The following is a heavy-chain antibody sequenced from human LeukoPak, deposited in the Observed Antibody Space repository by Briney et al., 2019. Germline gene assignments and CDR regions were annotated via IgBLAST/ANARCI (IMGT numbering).Heavy chain of an antibody. V-gene: IGHV3-53*01. D-gene: IGHD3-10*01. CDR1: GFSVSSSS. CDR2: FYSGGSV. CDR3: GTSASAHYRVFDY. J-gene: IGHJ4*02. Sequence: GGSLRLSCAVSGFSVSSSSMNWVRQAPGKGLEWVSIFYSGGSVLFADSVKGRFSVSRDSSKNTMYLQMNNLRAEATAIYYCGTSASAHYRVFDYWGQGALVTVSS.